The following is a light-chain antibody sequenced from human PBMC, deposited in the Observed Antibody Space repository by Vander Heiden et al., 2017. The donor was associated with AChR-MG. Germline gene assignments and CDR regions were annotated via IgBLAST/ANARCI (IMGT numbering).Light chain of an antibody. J-gene: IGLJ3*02. V-gene: IGLV1-40*01. CDR1: TSNIVAARL. Sequence: QSVLPQPPSLSGAPGQRVTISCTRNTSNIVAARLVHWYQQLPVRAPKLLIYDNSNRPSGVPDRFSGSKSGTSASLAITGLQAEDEADYYCQSYDNSLSGLVCGGGTRLTVL. CDR2: DNS. CDR3: QSYDNSLSGLV.